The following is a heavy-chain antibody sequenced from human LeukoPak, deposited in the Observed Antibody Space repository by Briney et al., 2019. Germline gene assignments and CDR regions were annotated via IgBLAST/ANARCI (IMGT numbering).Heavy chain of an antibody. CDR3: APERLAKWAFDI. J-gene: IGHJ3*02. CDR2: SRNKVNSYTT. CDR1: GFTFSDHY. Sequence: GGSLRLSCAASGFTFSDHYMDWVRQAPGRGLEWVGRSRNKVNSYTTTYAASVRGRFTISRDDSQKSLYLQMNSLKTEDTAVYYCAPERLAKWAFDIWGQGTMVTVSS. D-gene: IGHD2-8*01. V-gene: IGHV3-72*01.